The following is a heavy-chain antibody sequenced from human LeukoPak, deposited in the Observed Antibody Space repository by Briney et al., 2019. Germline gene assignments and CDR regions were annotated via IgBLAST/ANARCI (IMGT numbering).Heavy chain of an antibody. V-gene: IGHV1-18*01. CDR1: GYTFTSYG. J-gene: IGHJ3*02. D-gene: IGHD4-23*01. Sequence: ASVKLSCKASGYTFTSYGISWVRQPPGQGLEWMGCSSAYNGKTNYAQKLQGRVTITTDTSTSTAYTELRSLRSDNTAVYYCARDRKLNYGGNPESAFDIWGQGTMVTVSS. CDR3: ARDRKLNYGGNPESAFDI. CDR2: SSAYNGKT.